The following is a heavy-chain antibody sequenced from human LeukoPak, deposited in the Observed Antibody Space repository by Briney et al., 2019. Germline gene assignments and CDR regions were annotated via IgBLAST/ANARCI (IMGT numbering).Heavy chain of an antibody. CDR2: ISSDGSST. J-gene: IGHJ5*02. D-gene: IGHD6-19*01. CDR3: ARATGSGWYWGNWFDP. V-gene: IGHV3-74*01. Sequence: GGSLRLSCAASGFTFSSYWMHWVRQAPGEGLVWVSRISSDGSSTSYADSVKGRFTISRDNAKNTLYLQMNSLRAEDTAVYYCARATGSGWYWGNWFDPWGQGTLVTVSS. CDR1: GFTFSSYW.